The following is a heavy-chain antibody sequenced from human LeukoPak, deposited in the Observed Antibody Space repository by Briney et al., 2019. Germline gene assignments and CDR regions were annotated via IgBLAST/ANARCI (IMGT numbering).Heavy chain of an antibody. V-gene: IGHV3-30*02. Sequence: GGPLRLSCAASAFRFNTYSMHWVRQAPGKGLEWVAFIRYDGSDKFYTDSVKGRFTISRDNSENTLYLQMNSLRAEDTAVYYCAKDPTHYRVWDYYETIGLSYWGQGTLVTVSS. D-gene: IGHD3-22*01. CDR3: AKDPTHYRVWDYYETIGLSY. CDR1: AFRFNTYS. J-gene: IGHJ4*02. CDR2: IRYDGSDK.